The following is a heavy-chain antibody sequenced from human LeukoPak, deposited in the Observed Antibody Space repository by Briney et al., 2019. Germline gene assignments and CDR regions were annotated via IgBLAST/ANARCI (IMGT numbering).Heavy chain of an antibody. D-gene: IGHD1-1*01. CDR2: MHQSGII. CDR1: GGSISSSDW. CDR3: AKGGTVAWYFDL. Sequence: PSGTLSLTCTVSGGSISSSDWWSWVRQPPGKGLEWIGEMHQSGIINYNPSLKSRVTMSLDKAKKQFSLKLSSVTAADTAIYYCAKGGTVAWYFDLWGRGTLVTVSS. V-gene: IGHV4-4*02. J-gene: IGHJ2*01.